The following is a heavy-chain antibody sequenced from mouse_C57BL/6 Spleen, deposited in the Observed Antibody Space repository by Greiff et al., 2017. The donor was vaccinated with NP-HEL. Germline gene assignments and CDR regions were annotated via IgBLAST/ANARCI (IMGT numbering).Heavy chain of an antibody. CDR2: IEPSDSYT. V-gene: IGHV1-69*01. CDR1: GYTFTSYW. J-gene: IGHJ2*01. CDR3: ARANYSSSGVGDY. Sequence: QVQLQQPGAELVMPGASVKLSCKASGYTFTSYWMHWVKQRPGQGLEWIGEIEPSDSYTNYNQKFKGKATLTVDKSSSTAYMQLSSLTSEASAVDYCARANYSSSGVGDYWGQGTTLTVSS. D-gene: IGHD1-1*01.